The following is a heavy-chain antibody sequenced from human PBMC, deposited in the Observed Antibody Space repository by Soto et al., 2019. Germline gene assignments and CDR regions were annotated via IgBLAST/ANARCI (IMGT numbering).Heavy chain of an antibody. Sequence: EVQLLESGGGLVQPGGSLRLSCAASGFTFSSYAMNWVRQAPGKGLEWVAVISGSDGSTYYADSVKGRFTISRDNSKNPLNLQMSSLSAEVTAVYYCARRSSSWYFDYWGQGTLVTVSS. J-gene: IGHJ4*02. V-gene: IGHV3-23*01. D-gene: IGHD6-13*01. CDR1: GFTFSSYA. CDR2: ISGSDGST. CDR3: ARRSSSWYFDY.